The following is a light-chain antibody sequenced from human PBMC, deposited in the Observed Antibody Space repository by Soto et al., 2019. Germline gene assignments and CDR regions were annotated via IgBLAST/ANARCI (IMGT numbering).Light chain of an antibody. Sequence: EILLTQSPATXSVRERQTAPLSCRASQSVSSNFAWYQQKPGQXPXXLIYGASNRATGIPARFSGSGSGTELTLTRICLQPEDFAVYYCLQDNYSQTFGEGTKVDI. J-gene: IGKJ1*01. CDR3: LQDNYSQT. CDR2: GAS. CDR1: QSVSSN. V-gene: IGKV3-15*01.